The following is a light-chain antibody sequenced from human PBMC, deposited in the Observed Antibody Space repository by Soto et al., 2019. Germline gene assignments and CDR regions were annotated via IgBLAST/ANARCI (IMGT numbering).Light chain of an antibody. CDR1: SSNIGAGYH. J-gene: IGLJ1*01. Sequence: QSVLTQPPSVSGAPGQRVTISCTGSSSNIGAGYHVHWYQQLPGAAPKLLIFGDSNRPSGVPDRFSGSKSDTSASLAITGLQADDEADYYCQSSDSRLSGSDVFGTGTQLTVL. CDR3: QSSDSRLSGSDV. CDR2: GDS. V-gene: IGLV1-40*01.